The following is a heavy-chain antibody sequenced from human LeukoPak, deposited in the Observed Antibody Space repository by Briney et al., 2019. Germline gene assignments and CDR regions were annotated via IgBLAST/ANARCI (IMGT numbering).Heavy chain of an antibody. CDR3: ARSKGDSRWFDP. J-gene: IGHJ5*02. Sequence: SQTLSLTRAVYRVSSSGYYCSGIRQPPGKGLEWIGEINHSGSTNYNPPLKSRVTISVDKSKNQFYLQLSSVTAADTAVYYCARSKGDSRWFDPWGQGTLVTVSS. CDR1: RVSSSGYY. D-gene: IGHD2-21*02. CDR2: INHSGST. V-gene: IGHV4-34*01.